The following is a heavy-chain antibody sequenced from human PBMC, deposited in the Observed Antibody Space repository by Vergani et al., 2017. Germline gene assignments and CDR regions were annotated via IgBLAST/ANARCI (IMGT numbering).Heavy chain of an antibody. CDR1: GFTFSSYA. CDR2: ISGSGGNT. Sequence: EVQLLESGGGLVQPGGSLRLSCAASGFTFSSYAMSWVRQAPGKGLEWVSAISGSGGNTYYADSVKGRFTISRDNSKNTLYLQMNSLRAEDTAVYYCAKARLLRRRPSYFDYWGQGTLVTVSS. V-gene: IGHV3-23*01. D-gene: IGHD3-22*01. J-gene: IGHJ4*02. CDR3: AKARLLRRRPSYFDY.